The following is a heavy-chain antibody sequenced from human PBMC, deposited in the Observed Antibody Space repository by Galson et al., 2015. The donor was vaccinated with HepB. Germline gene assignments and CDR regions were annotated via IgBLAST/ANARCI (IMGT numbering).Heavy chain of an antibody. CDR1: GFTFSSYA. V-gene: IGHV3-23*01. J-gene: IGHJ3*02. CDR2: ISGSGGST. D-gene: IGHD4-17*01. CDR3: AKGSFFYGDYGEGAFDI. Sequence: SLRLSCAASGFTFSSYAMSWVRQAPGKGLEWVSAISGSGGSTYYADSVKGRFTISRDNSKNTLYLQMNSLRAEDTAVYYCAKGSFFYGDYGEGAFDIWGQGTMVTVSS.